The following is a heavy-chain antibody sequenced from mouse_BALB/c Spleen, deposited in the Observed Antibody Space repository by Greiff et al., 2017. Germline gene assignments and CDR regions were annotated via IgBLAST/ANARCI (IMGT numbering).Heavy chain of an antibody. Sequence: VQLQQSGAELVRSGASVKLSCTASGFNIKDYYMHWVKQRPEQGLEWIGWIDPENGDTEYAPKFQGKATMTADTSSNTAYLQLSSLTSEDTAVYYGNAADGTYAMDYWGQGTSVTVSS. D-gene: IGHD2-3*01. CDR3: NAADGTYAMDY. J-gene: IGHJ4*01. CDR2: IDPENGDT. CDR1: GFNIKDYY. V-gene: IGHV14-4*02.